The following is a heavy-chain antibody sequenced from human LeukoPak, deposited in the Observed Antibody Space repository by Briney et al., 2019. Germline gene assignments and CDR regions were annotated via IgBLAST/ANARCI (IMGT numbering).Heavy chain of an antibody. CDR3: AKDYGGDRRTFDI. Sequence: PGGSLRLSCAGSGFXFSNYWIHWVRQAPGKGLVWVSGINNDGTGTIYADSVKGRFTMSRDNAKNTLFLQMNSLRAEDTAVYYCAKDYGGDRRTFDIWGQGTMVTVS. CDR1: GFXFSNYW. D-gene: IGHD4-23*01. CDR2: INNDGTGT. V-gene: IGHV3-74*01. J-gene: IGHJ3*02.